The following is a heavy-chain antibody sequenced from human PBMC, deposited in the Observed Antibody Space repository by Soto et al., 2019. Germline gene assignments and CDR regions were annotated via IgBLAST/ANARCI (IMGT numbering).Heavy chain of an antibody. CDR2: IYHSGST. CDR1: GDSFSNTNW. D-gene: IGHD3-3*01. J-gene: IGHJ4*02. Sequence: KSSETLSLTCAVSGDSFSNTNWWSWVRQPPGKGLEWIGEIYHSGSTNYNPSLRSRVTISLDKSKNQFSLNLTSVTAADTAFYYCAKRSLRRLRFVETHWGQGTLVTVS. V-gene: IGHV4-4*02. CDR3: AKRSLRRLRFVETH.